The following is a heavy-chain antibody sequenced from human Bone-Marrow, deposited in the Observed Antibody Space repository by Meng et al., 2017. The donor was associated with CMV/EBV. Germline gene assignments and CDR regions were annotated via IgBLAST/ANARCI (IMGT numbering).Heavy chain of an antibody. J-gene: IGHJ4*02. Sequence: VSGDSITTGRFYWTWIRQHPGKGLEWIGYIYYSGAAYYNPSLKSRLSISVDTSSNQFSLNFYSVTAADTAVYYCAREKGGSYYFEAWGQGTLVTVSS. CDR1: GDSITTGRFY. CDR2: IYYSGAA. D-gene: IGHD1-26*01. V-gene: IGHV4-31*02. CDR3: AREKGGSYYFEA.